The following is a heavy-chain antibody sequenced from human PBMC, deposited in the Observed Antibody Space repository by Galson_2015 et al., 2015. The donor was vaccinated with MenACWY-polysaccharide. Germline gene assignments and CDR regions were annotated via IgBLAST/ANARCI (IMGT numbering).Heavy chain of an antibody. CDR1: GFTFTSYA. CDR3: ANEHYSNYYYYGMDV. Sequence: SLRLSCAASGFTFTSYAMNWVRQAPGKGLEWVSAISGRGGSTYYADSVKGRFTISRDNSKNTLYLQMNSLRAEDTAVYYCANEHYSNYYYYGMDVWGQGTTVTVSS. CDR2: ISGRGGST. V-gene: IGHV3-23*01. D-gene: IGHD4-11*01. J-gene: IGHJ6*02.